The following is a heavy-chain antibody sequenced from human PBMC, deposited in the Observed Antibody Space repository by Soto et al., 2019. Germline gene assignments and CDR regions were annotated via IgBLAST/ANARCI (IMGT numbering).Heavy chain of an antibody. CDR2: INPNTGDT. Sequence: ASVKVSCKASGYTFTAYDLHWVRQAPGQGLEWTGWINPNTGDTDYAQKFQGRVTMTRDTSITTAYMEVSRLTSDDTAVFYCARSSGRLSDFDYWGQGTLVTVSS. J-gene: IGHJ4*02. D-gene: IGHD1-26*01. V-gene: IGHV1-2*02. CDR1: GYTFTAYD. CDR3: ARSSGRLSDFDY.